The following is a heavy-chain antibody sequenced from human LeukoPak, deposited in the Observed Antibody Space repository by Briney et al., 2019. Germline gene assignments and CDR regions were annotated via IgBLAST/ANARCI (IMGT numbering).Heavy chain of an antibody. J-gene: IGHJ4*02. CDR2: INHSGST. CDR1: GGSFSGYY. Sequence: PSETLSLTCAVYGGSFSGYYWSWIRQPPGKGLEWIGEINHSGSTNYNPSLKSRVTISVDTSKNQSSLKLSSVTAADTAVYYCARGRGGDDSSGYYFDYWGQGTLVTVSS. D-gene: IGHD3-22*01. CDR3: ARGRGGDDSSGYYFDY. V-gene: IGHV4-34*01.